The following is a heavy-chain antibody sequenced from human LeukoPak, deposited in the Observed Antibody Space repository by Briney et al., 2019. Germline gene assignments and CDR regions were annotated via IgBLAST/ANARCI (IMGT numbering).Heavy chain of an antibody. CDR3: VKDSPPRYSGSPPAY. Sequence: GGSLRLSCAASGFTFGDHIMNWVRQLPGKRLEWVAYVSGSGSTVYYADSVKGRFTVSRDNGKSSLYLQMNSLRADDTAVYYCVKDSPPRYSGSPPAYWGQGTLVTVSS. CDR2: VSGSGSTV. V-gene: IGHV3-48*01. D-gene: IGHD1-26*01. CDR1: GFTFGDHI. J-gene: IGHJ4*02.